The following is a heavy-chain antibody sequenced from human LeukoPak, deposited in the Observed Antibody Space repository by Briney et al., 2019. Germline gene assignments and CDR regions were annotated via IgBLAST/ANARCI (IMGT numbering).Heavy chain of an antibody. Sequence: GGSLRLSCAASGFTFDDYGMSWVRQAPGKGLEWVSGINWNGGSTGYADSVKGRFTISRDNAKNSLYLQMNSLRAEDTALYYCARANSRGTMVRGVIIRGWFDPWGQGTLVTVSS. CDR2: INWNGGST. D-gene: IGHD3-10*01. CDR1: GFTFDDYG. V-gene: IGHV3-20*04. J-gene: IGHJ5*02. CDR3: ARANSRGTMVRGVIIRGWFDP.